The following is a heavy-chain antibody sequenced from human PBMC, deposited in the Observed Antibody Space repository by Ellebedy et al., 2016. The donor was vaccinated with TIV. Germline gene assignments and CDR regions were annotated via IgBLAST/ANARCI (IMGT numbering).Heavy chain of an antibody. CDR1: GFNFRSYW. V-gene: IGHV3-7*01. J-gene: IGHJ5*02. Sequence: PGGSLRLSCAASGFNFRSYWMTWVRQAPGKGLEWVAKIRQEGDEIYYVESVKGRFTIPRDNAKNSLLLQMNSLRVEDTAVYYCARRASYGDYAVQVNPWFDPWGQGTLVTVSS. D-gene: IGHD4-17*01. CDR3: ARRASYGDYAVQVNPWFDP. CDR2: IRQEGDEI.